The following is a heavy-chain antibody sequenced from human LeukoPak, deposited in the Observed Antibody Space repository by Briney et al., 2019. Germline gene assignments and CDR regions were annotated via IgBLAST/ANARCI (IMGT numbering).Heavy chain of an antibody. CDR2: IYPGDSDT. V-gene: IGHV5-51*01. J-gene: IGHJ3*02. D-gene: IGHD3-10*01. CDR1: VYSFTTYR. Sequence: GESLKISCKGPVYSFTTYRIGWMRQMPGKGLEWMGIIYPGDSDTRYSPSFQGQVTISGAKSISTAYLQWSSLKASDTAMYYCARNRDSGSLDAFDIWGQGTMVTVSS. CDR3: ARNRDSGSLDAFDI.